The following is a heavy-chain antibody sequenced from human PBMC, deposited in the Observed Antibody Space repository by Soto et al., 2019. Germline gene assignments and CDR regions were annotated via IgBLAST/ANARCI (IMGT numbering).Heavy chain of an antibody. CDR1: GFSLSTSGVG. D-gene: IGHD2-21*02. CDR2: IYLDDDK. V-gene: IGHV2-5*02. J-gene: IGHJ4*02. CDR3: ARRQTYCGGNCYSGFDY. Sequence: QITLKESGPTLVKPTQTLTLTCTFSGFSLSTSGVGVGWIRQPPGKALEWLALIYLDDDKRYSPSLKSRLTLIKDTSKNQVVLTMTNMDPVDTATYYCARRQTYCGGNCYSGFDYWGQGTLVTVSS.